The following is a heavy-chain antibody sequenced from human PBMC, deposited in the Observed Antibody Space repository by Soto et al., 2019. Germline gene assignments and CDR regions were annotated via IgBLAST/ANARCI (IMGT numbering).Heavy chain of an antibody. CDR3: VKDLSPWQVAAYD. V-gene: IGHV3-23*01. CDR1: GVTFNSDG. D-gene: IGHD6-6*01. J-gene: IGHJ4*02. CDR2: SSGSGDST. Sequence: GGSLRLSCAASGVTFNSDGMSWVRQAPGKGLELVSLSSGSGDSTYYADSVKSRFTISRENSNNTLSLKMNGLRAEDTAVYYCVKDLSPWQVAAYDWGQGTLVTVSS.